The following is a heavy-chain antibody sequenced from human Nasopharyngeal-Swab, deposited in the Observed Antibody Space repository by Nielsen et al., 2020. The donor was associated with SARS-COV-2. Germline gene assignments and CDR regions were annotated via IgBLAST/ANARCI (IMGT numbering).Heavy chain of an antibody. J-gene: IGHJ4*02. D-gene: IGHD3-9*01. V-gene: IGHV4-39*07. CDR3: ARGSVFLLRYFDWSPLRPFDY. CDR2: IYYSGST. Sequence: SETLSLTCTVSGGSISSSSYYWGWIRQPPGKGLEWIGSIYYSGSTNYNPSLKSRVTISVDTSKNQFSLKLSSVTAADTAVYYCARGSVFLLRYFDWSPLRPFDYWGQGTLVTVSS. CDR1: GGSISSSSYY.